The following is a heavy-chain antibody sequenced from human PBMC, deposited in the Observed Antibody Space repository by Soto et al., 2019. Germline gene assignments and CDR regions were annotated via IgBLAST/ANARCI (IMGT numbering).Heavy chain of an antibody. CDR2: INHSGST. Sequence: SETLSLTCAVYCGSFSGYYWSWIRQPPGKGLEWIGEINHSGSTNYNPSLKSRVTISVDTSKNQFSLKLSSVPAADTDVYYCARRTLVGTLYYYMDVWGKGTTVNVSS. J-gene: IGHJ6*03. D-gene: IGHD3-16*02. CDR3: ARRTLVGTLYYYMDV. V-gene: IGHV4-34*01. CDR1: CGSFSGYY.